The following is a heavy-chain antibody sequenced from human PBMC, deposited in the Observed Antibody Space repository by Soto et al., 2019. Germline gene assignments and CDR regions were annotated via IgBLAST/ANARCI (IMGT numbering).Heavy chain of an antibody. CDR1: GFTFSSFA. V-gene: IGHV3-30-3*01. CDR3: ARPRGFGVIINFFDY. D-gene: IGHD3-3*01. Sequence: VQLVQSGGGFVQPGGSLRLSCAASGFTFSSFAMHWVRQAPGKGLEWVAVMSYDGSNKYYADSVKGRFTISRDNSKNTVYLQMNSLRAEDTAVYYCARPRGFGVIINFFDYWGQGTLVTVSS. CDR2: MSYDGSNK. J-gene: IGHJ4*02.